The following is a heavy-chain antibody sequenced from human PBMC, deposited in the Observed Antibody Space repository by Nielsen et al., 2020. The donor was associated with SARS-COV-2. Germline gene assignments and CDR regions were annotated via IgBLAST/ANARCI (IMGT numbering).Heavy chain of an antibody. CDR2: INWNSGIL. CDR3: AKDANPHLTGYLNY. Sequence: SLKISCVASGFGFDDYAMHWVRQVPGKGLEWVSGINWNSGILGYADSVKGRFTISRDNAENSLYLQMNSLRAEDTALYYCAKDANPHLTGYLNYWGQGTPVTVSS. V-gene: IGHV3-9*01. CDR1: GFGFDDYA. J-gene: IGHJ4*02. D-gene: IGHD3-9*01.